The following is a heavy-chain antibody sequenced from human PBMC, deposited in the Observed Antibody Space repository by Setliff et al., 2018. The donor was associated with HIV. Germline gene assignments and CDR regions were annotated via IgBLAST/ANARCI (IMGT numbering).Heavy chain of an antibody. V-gene: IGHV1-46*01. Sequence: ASVKVSCKASGYTFTKAIIHWVRQAPGQGLEWMGAIIPSGGSTGYAEKFQARVTLTRDTFTSTVYMELSGLREEDTAVYYCARDGASGSGYYWADYWGQGTLVTVSS. CDR1: GYTFTKAI. D-gene: IGHD3-3*01. CDR3: ARDGASGSGYYWADY. CDR2: IIPSGGST. J-gene: IGHJ4*02.